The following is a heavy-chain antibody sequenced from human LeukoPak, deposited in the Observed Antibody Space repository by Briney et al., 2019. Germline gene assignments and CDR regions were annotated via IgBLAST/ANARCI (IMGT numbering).Heavy chain of an antibody. Sequence: GGSLRLSCAASGFTFDDYAMHWVRQAPGKGLEWVSGISWNSFSIGYADSVKGRFTISRDNAKNSLYLQMNSLRAEDTAVYYCARGGHDFWSGYYYYYYYMDVWGKGTTVTVSS. CDR3: ARGGHDFWSGYYYYYYYMDV. CDR2: ISWNSFSI. CDR1: GFTFDDYA. J-gene: IGHJ6*03. V-gene: IGHV3-9*01. D-gene: IGHD3-3*01.